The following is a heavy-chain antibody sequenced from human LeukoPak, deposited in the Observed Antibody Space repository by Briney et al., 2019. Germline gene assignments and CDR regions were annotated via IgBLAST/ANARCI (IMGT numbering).Heavy chain of an antibody. D-gene: IGHD4-17*01. Sequence: ASVKVSCKVSGYTRTELSMHWVRQAPGKGLEWRGGFDPEDGETIYAQKFQGRVTMTEDTSTDTAYMELRSLRSEDTAVYYCARKATVTRTEVWFDPWGQGTLVTVSS. CDR1: GYTRTELS. J-gene: IGHJ5*02. CDR3: ARKATVTRTEVWFDP. V-gene: IGHV1-24*01. CDR2: FDPEDGET.